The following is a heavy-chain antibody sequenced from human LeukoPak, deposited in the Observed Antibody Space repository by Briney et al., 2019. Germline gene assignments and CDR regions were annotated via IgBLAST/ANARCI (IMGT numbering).Heavy chain of an antibody. CDR2: INPNSGGT. V-gene: IGHV1-2*02. D-gene: IGHD2-21*01. CDR3: ARVYHNCGGDCYPYFDY. Sequence: ASVKVSCKASGYTFTGYYMHWVRQAPGQGLEWMGWINPNSGGTNYAQKFQGRVTMTRDTSISTAYMELSRLRSDVTAVYYCARVYHNCGGDCYPYFDYWGQGTLVTVSS. CDR1: GYTFTGYY. J-gene: IGHJ4*02.